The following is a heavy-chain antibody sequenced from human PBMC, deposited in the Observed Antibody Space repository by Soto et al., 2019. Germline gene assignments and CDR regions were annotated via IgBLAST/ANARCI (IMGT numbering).Heavy chain of an antibody. J-gene: IGHJ4*02. CDR2: IHYNGRT. CDR1: GLSARDYP. CDR3: ANNLRGYRGYGGFDH. V-gene: IGHV4-59*02. Sequence: HSETLSLTCSDSGLSARDYPSTWLRLPPKKELQWIGFIHYNGRTDSSPSLKSRVTISLDMSKNHVSLILKSVNIADSAIYYCANNLRGYRGYGGFDHWGQGTLVTVSS. D-gene: IGHD5-12*01.